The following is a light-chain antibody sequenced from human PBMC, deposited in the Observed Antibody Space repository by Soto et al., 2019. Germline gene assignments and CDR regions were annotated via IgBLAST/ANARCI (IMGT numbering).Light chain of an antibody. V-gene: IGLV2-14*01. CDR2: DVS. CDR3: YSYTSSSTYV. CDR1: NSDVGGYNY. J-gene: IGLJ1*01. Sequence: QSVLTQPASVSGSPGQSITISCTGTNSDVGGYNYVSWYQQHPAKAPKLMIYDVSNRPSGVSNRFSGSKSGNTASLTISGLQAEDEADYYCYSYTSSSTYVFGTGTGHRP.